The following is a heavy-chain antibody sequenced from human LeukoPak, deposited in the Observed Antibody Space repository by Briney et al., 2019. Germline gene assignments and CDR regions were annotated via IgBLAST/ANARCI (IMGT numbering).Heavy chain of an antibody. Sequence: SETLSLTCTVSGGSISSGGYYWSRIRQHPGKGLEWIGYIYYSGSTYYNPSLKSRVTISVDTSKNQFSLKLSSVTAADTAVYYCARTVLLWFGELLGGWFDPWGQGTLVTVSS. CDR3: ARTVLLWFGELLGGWFDP. D-gene: IGHD3-10*01. J-gene: IGHJ5*02. V-gene: IGHV4-31*03. CDR1: GGSISSGGYY. CDR2: IYYSGST.